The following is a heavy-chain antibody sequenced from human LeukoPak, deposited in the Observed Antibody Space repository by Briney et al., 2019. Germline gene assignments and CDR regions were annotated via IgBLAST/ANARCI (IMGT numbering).Heavy chain of an antibody. CDR1: GFSFSDYY. Sequence: AGGPLRLSCAASGFSFSDYYMTWIRQAPGKGLEWVSYISSSGSSIYYADSVKGRFTISRDNAKNSLYLQMNSLKTEDTAVYYCTRHRDYYGSGSLGDYWGQGTLVTVSS. CDR3: TRHRDYYGSGSLGDY. D-gene: IGHD3-10*01. J-gene: IGHJ4*02. CDR2: ISSSGSSI. V-gene: IGHV3-11*01.